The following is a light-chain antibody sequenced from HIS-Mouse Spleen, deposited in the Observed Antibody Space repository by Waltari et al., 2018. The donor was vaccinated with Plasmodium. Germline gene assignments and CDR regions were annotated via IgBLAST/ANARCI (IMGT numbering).Light chain of an antibody. CDR3: QAWDSSTAV. CDR2: QDS. J-gene: IGLJ3*02. CDR1: KLGDNY. V-gene: IGLV3-1*01. Sequence: SYELTQPPSVSVSPGHTATITCPGDKLGDNYACWYHQKPGQSPVLVIYQDSKRPSGIPERFSGSNSGNTATLTISGTQAMDEADYYCQAWDSSTAVFGGGTKLTVL.